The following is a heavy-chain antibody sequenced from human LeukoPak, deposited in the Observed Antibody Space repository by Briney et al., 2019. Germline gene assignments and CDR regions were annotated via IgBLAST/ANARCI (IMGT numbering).Heavy chain of an antibody. J-gene: IGHJ3*02. V-gene: IGHV1-18*01. D-gene: IGHD5-24*01. CDR2: ISVYNGNT. CDR1: GYTFTSYG. CDR3: ARAGGDGYNYVDAFDI. Sequence: ASLKVSCKASGYTFTSYGISWVRQAPGQGLEWMGWISVYNGNTNYAQKLQGRVTMTTDTSTSTVYMELRSLKSDDTAVYYCARAGGDGYNYVDAFDIWGQGTMVTVSS.